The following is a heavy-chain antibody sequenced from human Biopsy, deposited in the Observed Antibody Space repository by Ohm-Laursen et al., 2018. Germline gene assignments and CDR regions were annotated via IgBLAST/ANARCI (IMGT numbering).Heavy chain of an antibody. V-gene: IGHV3-21*06. J-gene: IGHJ5*02. CDR1: GFSLRNYT. D-gene: IGHD1-14*01. Sequence: SLRLSCAAFGFSLRNYTINWVRQAPGKGLELVSSISRSTSHILYAETLKGRFTSSRDNAKNSVYLQMNSLRAEDTGVYYCARGRSHLLPDHDWFDPWGQGTLVTVSS. CDR2: ISRSTSHI. CDR3: ARGRSHLLPDHDWFDP.